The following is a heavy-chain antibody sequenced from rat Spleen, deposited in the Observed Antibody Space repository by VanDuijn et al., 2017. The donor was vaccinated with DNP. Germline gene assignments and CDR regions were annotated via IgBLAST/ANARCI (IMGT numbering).Heavy chain of an antibody. J-gene: IGHJ3*01. Sequence: QVQLKESGPGLVQPSQTLSLTCTVAGFSLTSNNVHWVRQPPGEGLEWMGVIWNNGGTRYNSVLKSRLSISRDTSKRKVFLKMNSLQTEDTATYYCARSPETSYIYFPWAYWGQGTLVTVSS. CDR1: GFSLTSNN. CDR2: IWNNGGT. D-gene: IGHD1-2*01. V-gene: IGHV2-41*01. CDR3: ARSPETSYIYFPWAY.